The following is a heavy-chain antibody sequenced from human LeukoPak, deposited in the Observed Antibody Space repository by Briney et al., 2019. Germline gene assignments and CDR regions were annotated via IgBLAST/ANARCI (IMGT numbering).Heavy chain of an antibody. CDR1: VYIFNTYY. CDR2: INPDSGRT. Sequence: GASVKVSLKRSVYIFNTYYLFGVRQAPGQGGGGMGRINPDSGRTNYAQKFQGRVTMTSDSSISTAYIELSRLRSDDTAVYYCARDHHSGSFCVPGDYWGQGTLVTVSA. V-gene: IGHV1-2*06. J-gene: IGHJ4*02. D-gene: IGHD1-26*01. CDR3: ARDHHSGSFCVPGDY.